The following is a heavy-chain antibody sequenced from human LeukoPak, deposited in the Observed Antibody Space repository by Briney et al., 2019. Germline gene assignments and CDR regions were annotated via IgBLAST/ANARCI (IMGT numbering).Heavy chain of an antibody. CDR2: ISSSGSTI. CDR1: GFTFSDYY. D-gene: IGHD3-22*01. J-gene: IGHJ3*01. CDR3: ARGTLTDYYDSSGWTF. V-gene: IGHV3-11*01. Sequence: GGSLRLSCAASGFTFSDYYMSWIRQAPGKGLEWVSYISSSGSTIYYADSVKGRFTISRDNAKNSLYLQMNSLRAEDTAVYYCARGTLTDYYDSSGWTFWGQGTMVTVSS.